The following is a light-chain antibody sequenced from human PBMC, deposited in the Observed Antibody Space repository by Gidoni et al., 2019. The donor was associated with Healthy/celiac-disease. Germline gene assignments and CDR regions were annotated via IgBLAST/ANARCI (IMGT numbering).Light chain of an antibody. CDR3: QQSYSTLWT. Sequence: DIQMTQSPSSLSASVGDRVTITCRASQSISSYLNGYQQKPGKAPKLLIYAASSLQSGVPSRFSGSGSGTDFTLTISSLQPEDCATYYCQQSYSTLWTFGQGTKLEIK. CDR1: QSISSY. V-gene: IGKV1-39*01. J-gene: IGKJ2*02. CDR2: AAS.